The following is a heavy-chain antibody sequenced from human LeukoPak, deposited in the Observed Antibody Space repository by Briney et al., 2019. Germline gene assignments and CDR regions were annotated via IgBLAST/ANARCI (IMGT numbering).Heavy chain of an antibody. CDR2: IYYSGST. J-gene: IGHJ4*02. V-gene: IGHV4-31*03. Sequence: SETLSLTCTVSGGSISSGGYYWSWIRQHPGKGLEWIGYIYYSGSTYYNPSLKSRVTISVDTSKNQFSLKLSSVTAADTAVYYCARVRGLTPDYWGRGTLVTVSS. CDR3: ARVRGLTPDY. D-gene: IGHD3-16*01. CDR1: GGSISSGGYY.